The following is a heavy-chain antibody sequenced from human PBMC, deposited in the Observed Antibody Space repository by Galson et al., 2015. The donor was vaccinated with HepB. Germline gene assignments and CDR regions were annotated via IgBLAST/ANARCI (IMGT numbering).Heavy chain of an antibody. V-gene: IGHV3-30*18. D-gene: IGHD3-22*01. Sequence: SLRLSCAASGFTFSSYGMHWVRQAPGKGLEWVAVISYDGSNKYYADSVKGRFTISRDNPKNTLYLQMNSLRAEDTAVYYCAKLVLDGSGYPFDYWGQGTLVTVSS. CDR2: ISYDGSNK. CDR1: GFTFSSYG. J-gene: IGHJ4*02. CDR3: AKLVLDGSGYPFDY.